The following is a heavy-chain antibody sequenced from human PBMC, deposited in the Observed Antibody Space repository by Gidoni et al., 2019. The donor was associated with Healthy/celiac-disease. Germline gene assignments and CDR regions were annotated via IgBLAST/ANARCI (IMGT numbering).Heavy chain of an antibody. Sequence: QVQLQESGPGLVKPSETLSLTCTVSGGSISSYYWSWLRQPPGKGLEWIGYIYYSGSTNYNPSLKSRVTISVDTSKNQFSLKLSSVTAADTAVYYCARGYDYVWGSYPDYWGQGTLVTVSS. V-gene: IGHV4-59*01. CDR2: IYYSGST. J-gene: IGHJ4*02. CDR1: GGSISSYY. D-gene: IGHD3-16*01. CDR3: ARGYDYVWGSYPDY.